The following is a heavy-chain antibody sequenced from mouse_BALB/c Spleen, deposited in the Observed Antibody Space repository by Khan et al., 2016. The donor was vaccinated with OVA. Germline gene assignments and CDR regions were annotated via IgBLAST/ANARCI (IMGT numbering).Heavy chain of an antibody. CDR1: GYSITSGYY. D-gene: IGHD2-3*01. J-gene: IGHJ3*01. V-gene: IGHV3-6*02. CDR2: ISYDGSN. CDR3: ARGYDGYYWFAY. Sequence: EVQLQESGPGLVKPSQSLSLTCSVTGYSITSGYYWNWIRQFPGNKLEWMGYISYDGSNNYNPSLKNRISITRDTSKNQFFLQLNSVTTADTATYYCARGYDGYYWFAYWGQGTLVTVSA.